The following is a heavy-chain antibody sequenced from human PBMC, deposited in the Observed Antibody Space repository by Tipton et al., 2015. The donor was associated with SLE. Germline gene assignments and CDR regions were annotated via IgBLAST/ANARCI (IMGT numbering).Heavy chain of an antibody. CDR1: GDSISSSGYQ. CDR3: ARQDLGRAATLTFDI. CDR2: ISYSENT. V-gene: IGHV4-39*01. Sequence: TLSLTCTVFGDSISSSGYQWGWIRQPPGKGLEWIGRISYSENTYYNPSLRSRVTLLLDMSKNQFSLKVSSVTAADTAVYFCARQDLGRAATLTFDIWGLGTLVTVSS. J-gene: IGHJ4*02. D-gene: IGHD6-25*01.